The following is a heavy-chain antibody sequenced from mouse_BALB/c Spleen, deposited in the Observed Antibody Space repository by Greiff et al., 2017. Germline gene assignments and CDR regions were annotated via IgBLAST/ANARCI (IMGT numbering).Heavy chain of an antibody. CDR2: IYPGDGST. Sequence: QVQLQQSGPELVKPGASVKMSCKASGYTFTSYYIHWVKQRPGQGLEWIGWIYPGDGSTKYNEKFKGKTTLTADKSSSTAYMLLSSLTSEDSAIYFCARQTDYAMDYWGQGTSVTVSS. CDR3: ARQTDYAMDY. CDR1: GYTFTSYY. J-gene: IGHJ4*01. V-gene: IGHV1S56*01.